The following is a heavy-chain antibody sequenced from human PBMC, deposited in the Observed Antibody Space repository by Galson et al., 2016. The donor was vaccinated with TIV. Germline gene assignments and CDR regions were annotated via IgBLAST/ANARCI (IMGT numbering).Heavy chain of an antibody. D-gene: IGHD3-22*01. CDR2: IIGMFGTT. CDR1: GGTFSSYA. CDR3: ARGETYYDTTYFPH. Sequence: SVKVSCKASGGTFSSYAFSWVRLAPGQGLEWMGGIIGMFGTTNYAQNFLGRLTITADEITSTAYMELSSLRSDDTAIYYCARGETYYDTTYFPHWGQGTLVTVSS. V-gene: IGHV1-69*13. J-gene: IGHJ1*01.